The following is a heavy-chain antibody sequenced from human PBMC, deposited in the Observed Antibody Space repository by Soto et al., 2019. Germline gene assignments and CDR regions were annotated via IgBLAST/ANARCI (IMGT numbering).Heavy chain of an antibody. V-gene: IGHV4-31*03. D-gene: IGHD6-6*01. CDR1: GGSISSGGYY. CDR2: IYYNGNT. CDR3: AGGSSKSWFDP. J-gene: IGHJ5*02. Sequence: QVQLQELGPGLVKASQTLSLTCTVSGGSISSGGYYWSWIRQHPGKGLEWIGYIYYNGNTYYNPSLKSRITISLDTSKNQFSLKLTSVTAADTAVYYCAGGSSKSWFDPWGQGTLVTVSS.